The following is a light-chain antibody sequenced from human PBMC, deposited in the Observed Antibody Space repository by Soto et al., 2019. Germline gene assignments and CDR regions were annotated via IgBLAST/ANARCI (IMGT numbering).Light chain of an antibody. Sequence: QSVLTQPASVSGSPGQSITISCTGTNSDVGGYNYVSWYQHHSGKAPKVMIYDVSNRPSGVFNRFSGSKSGNTASLTISGLQGEDEADYYCSSYTSSNTQVFGTGTKVTVL. V-gene: IGLV2-14*03. J-gene: IGLJ1*01. CDR1: NSDVGGYNY. CDR2: DVS. CDR3: SSYTSSNTQV.